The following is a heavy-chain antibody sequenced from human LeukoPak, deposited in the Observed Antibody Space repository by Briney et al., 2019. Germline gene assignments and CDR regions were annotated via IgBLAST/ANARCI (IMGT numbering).Heavy chain of an antibody. Sequence: SVKVSCKASGYTFTGYYMHWVRQAPGQGLEWMGGIIPIFGTANYAQKFQGRVTITADESTSTAYMELSSLRSEDTAVYYCAREFGYYDSSGYREIFDYWGQGTLVTVSS. CDR3: AREFGYYDSSGYREIFDY. J-gene: IGHJ4*02. D-gene: IGHD3-22*01. CDR2: IIPIFGTA. CDR1: GYTFTGYY. V-gene: IGHV1-69*13.